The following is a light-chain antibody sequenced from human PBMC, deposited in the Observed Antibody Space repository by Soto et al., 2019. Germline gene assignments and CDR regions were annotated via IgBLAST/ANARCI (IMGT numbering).Light chain of an antibody. CDR3: PHYGSPPPEFT. J-gene: IGKJ3*01. Sequence: EIVLTQSPGTLSLSPGERATLSCRASQSVSSNYLAWYQQRPGQAPRLLIFGASYRAAGIPDRFSGSGSGTDFILTISRLESEDFAVYYCPHYGSPPPEFTFGPGTKVDSK. CDR1: QSVSSNY. V-gene: IGKV3-20*01. CDR2: GAS.